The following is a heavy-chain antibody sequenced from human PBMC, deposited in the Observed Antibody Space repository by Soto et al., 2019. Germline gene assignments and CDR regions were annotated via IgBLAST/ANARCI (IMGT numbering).Heavy chain of an antibody. CDR1: GGSISSSSYY. Sequence: SETLSLTCTVSGGSISSSSYYWGWIRQPPGKGLEWIGSIYYSGSTYYNPSLKSRVTISVDTSKNQFSLKLSSVTAADTAVYYCAGDGVEIQDIVATNPDVWDKGTTVTVSS. D-gene: IGHD5-12*01. CDR2: IYYSGST. V-gene: IGHV4-39*01. CDR3: AGDGVEIQDIVATNPDV. J-gene: IGHJ6*04.